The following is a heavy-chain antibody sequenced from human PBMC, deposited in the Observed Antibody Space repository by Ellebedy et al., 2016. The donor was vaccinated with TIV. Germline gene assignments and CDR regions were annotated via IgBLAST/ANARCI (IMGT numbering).Heavy chain of an antibody. Sequence: MPSETLSLTCTVSGYSISSGYYWGWIRQPPGKGLDWTGRIYHSGTTYYNPSLKSRVTRSVDTSKNPFFLKLSFVTAADTAVYYYARDRGAASFDPWGQGTLVTVSS. CDR1: GYSISSGYY. J-gene: IGHJ5*02. CDR3: ARDRGAASFDP. V-gene: IGHV4-38-2*02. D-gene: IGHD6-25*01. CDR2: IYHSGTT.